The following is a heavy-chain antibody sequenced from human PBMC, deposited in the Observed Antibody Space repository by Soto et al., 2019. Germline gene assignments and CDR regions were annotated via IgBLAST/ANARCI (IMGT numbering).Heavy chain of an antibody. J-gene: IGHJ4*02. V-gene: IGHV3-30*03. CDR2: ISYDGTNT. CDR1: GFTFSSYG. Sequence: EGSLRLSCAASGFTFSSYGMHWVRQAPGKGLEWVAVISYDGTNTYYADSVKGRFTISRDNSKNTLYLQMNSLRTEDTAVYYCASDHNEKTPITPGHWGQGTLVTVSS. CDR3: ASDHNEKTPITPGH. D-gene: IGHD1-1*01.